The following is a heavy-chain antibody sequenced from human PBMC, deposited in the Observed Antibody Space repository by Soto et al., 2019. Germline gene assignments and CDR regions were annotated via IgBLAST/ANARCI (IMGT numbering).Heavy chain of an antibody. D-gene: IGHD5-12*01. Sequence: SGPTLVNPTQTLTLTCTFSGFSLSTSGVGVVWIRQPPGKALEWLALIYWDDDKRYSPSLKSRLTITKDTSKNQVVLTMTNMDPVDTATYYCAHSIEATTRAYYYYGMDVWGQGTTVTVSS. CDR1: GFSLSTSGVG. V-gene: IGHV2-5*02. CDR3: AHSIEATTRAYYYYGMDV. CDR2: IYWDDDK. J-gene: IGHJ6*02.